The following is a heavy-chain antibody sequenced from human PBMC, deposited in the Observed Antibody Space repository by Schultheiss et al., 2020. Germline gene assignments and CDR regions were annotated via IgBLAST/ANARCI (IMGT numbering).Heavy chain of an antibody. CDR2: ISSSGSTI. Sequence: GGSLRLSCAASGFTFSDYYMSWIRQAPGKGLEWVSYISSSGSTIYYADSVKGRFTISRDNAKNSLYLQMNSLRAEDTAVYYCARERRGRFLEWRFCDYWGQGTLVTVSS. V-gene: IGHV3-11*01. CDR1: GFTFSDYY. J-gene: IGHJ4*02. D-gene: IGHD3-3*01. CDR3: ARERRGRFLEWRFCDY.